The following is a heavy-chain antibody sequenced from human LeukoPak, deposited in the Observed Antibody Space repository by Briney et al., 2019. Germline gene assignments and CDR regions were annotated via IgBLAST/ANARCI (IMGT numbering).Heavy chain of an antibody. CDR1: GGSISSSSYY. Sequence: PSETLSLTCTVSGGSISSSSYYWGWIRQPPGKGLEWIGGIYYSGSTYYNPSLKSRVTISVDTSKNQFSLKLSSVTAADTAVYYCADGGFGEPYHYWGQGTLVTVSS. J-gene: IGHJ4*02. V-gene: IGHV4-39*07. CDR2: IYYSGST. CDR3: ADGGFGEPYHY. D-gene: IGHD3-10*01.